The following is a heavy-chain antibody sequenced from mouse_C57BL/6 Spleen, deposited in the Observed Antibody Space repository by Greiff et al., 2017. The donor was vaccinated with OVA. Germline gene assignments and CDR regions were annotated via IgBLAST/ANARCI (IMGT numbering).Heavy chain of an antibody. CDR1: GYTFTDYN. J-gene: IGHJ1*03. D-gene: IGHD1-1*01. CDR3: ARRGVYYYGSSYGWYFDV. CDR2: INPNNGGT. Sequence: VQLKQSGPELVKPGASVKIPCKASGYTFTDYNMDWVKQSHGKSLEWIGDINPNNGGTIYNQKFKGKATLTVDKSSSTAYMELRSLTSEDTAVYYCARRGVYYYGSSYGWYFDVWGTGTTVTVSS. V-gene: IGHV1-18*01.